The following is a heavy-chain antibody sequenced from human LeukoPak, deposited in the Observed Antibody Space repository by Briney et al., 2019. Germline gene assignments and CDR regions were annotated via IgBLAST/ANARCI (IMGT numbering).Heavy chain of an antibody. Sequence: PSETLSLTCAVYGGSFSGYYWSWIRQPPGKGLEWIGYIYTSGSTNYNPSLKSRVTISVDTSKNQFSLKLSSVTAADTAVYYCARQGNWNYYYYMDVWGKGTTVTVSS. J-gene: IGHJ6*03. CDR3: ARQGNWNYYYYMDV. D-gene: IGHD1-20*01. V-gene: IGHV4-4*09. CDR2: IYTSGST. CDR1: GGSFSGYY.